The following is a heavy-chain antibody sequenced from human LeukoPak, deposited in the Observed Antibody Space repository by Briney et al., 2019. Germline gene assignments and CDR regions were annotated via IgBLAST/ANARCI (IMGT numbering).Heavy chain of an antibody. CDR3: ARGQLTCSGGSCYSNHYYYYYYMDV. V-gene: IGHV4-34*01. J-gene: IGHJ6*03. Sequence: SETLSLTCAVYGGSFSGYYWSWVRHPPGKGLEWIGEINHSGSTNYNPSLKSRVTISVDTSKNQFSLKLSSVTAADTAVYYCARGQLTCSGGSCYSNHYYYYYYMDVWGKGTTVTVSS. D-gene: IGHD2-15*01. CDR2: INHSGST. CDR1: GGSFSGYY.